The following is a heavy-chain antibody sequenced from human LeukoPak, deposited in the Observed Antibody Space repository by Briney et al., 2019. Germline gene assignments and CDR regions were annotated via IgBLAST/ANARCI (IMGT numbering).Heavy chain of an antibody. CDR2: IDYSGDT. V-gene: IGHV4-39*07. CDR1: GGSISSSGYY. J-gene: IGHJ4*02. Sequence: SETQSLTCSVSGGSISSSGYYWGWIRQPPGKGLEWIETIDYSGDTYYNPSLKSRVTISMDTSKNQFSLKLRSVTAADTAVYFCVRLVSATGNFDFWGQGALVTVSS. D-gene: IGHD1-1*01. CDR3: VRLVSATGNFDF.